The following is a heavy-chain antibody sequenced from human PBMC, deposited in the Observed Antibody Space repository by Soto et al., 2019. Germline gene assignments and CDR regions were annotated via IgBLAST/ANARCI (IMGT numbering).Heavy chain of an antibody. D-gene: IGHD3-22*01. J-gene: IGHJ4*02. CDR1: GFYISSTTFY. CDR2: VYYSGST. V-gene: IGHV4-39*01. CDR3: AEGYYDGSDYYPFGY. Sequence: QLQLQESGPGLVKPSETLSLTCTVSGFYISSTTFYWGWVRQPPGKGLEWIGSVYYSGSTYYNPSLKSRVAISVDTSKNQFSLKLSSVTAADTAVYYCAEGYYDGSDYYPFGYWGQGTLVTVSS.